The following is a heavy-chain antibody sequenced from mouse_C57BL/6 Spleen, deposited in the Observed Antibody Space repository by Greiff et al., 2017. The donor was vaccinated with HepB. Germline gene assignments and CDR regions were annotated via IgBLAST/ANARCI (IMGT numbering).Heavy chain of an antibody. V-gene: IGHV1-63*01. CDR3: ARSRGDY. CDR1: GYTFTNYW. Sequence: VKLVESGAELVRPGTSVKMSCKASGYTFTNYWIGWAKQRPGHGLEWIGDIYPGGGYTNYNEKFKGKATLTADKSSSTAYMQFSSLTSEDSAIYYCARSRGDYWGQGTTLTVSS. CDR2: IYPGGGYT. J-gene: IGHJ2*01.